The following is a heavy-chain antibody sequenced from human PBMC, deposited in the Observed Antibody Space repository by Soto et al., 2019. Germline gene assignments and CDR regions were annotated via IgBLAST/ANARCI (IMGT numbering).Heavy chain of an antibody. Sequence: SVKVSCKASGGTFSSYAISWVRQAPGQGLEWMGGIIPIFGTANYAQKFQGRVTITADESTSTAYMELSSLRSEDTAVYYCARQNTGYYDSSGYFARRNSFDYWGQGTLVTVSS. J-gene: IGHJ4*02. CDR1: GGTFSSYA. D-gene: IGHD3-22*01. CDR3: ARQNTGYYDSSGYFARRNSFDY. V-gene: IGHV1-69*13. CDR2: IIPIFGTA.